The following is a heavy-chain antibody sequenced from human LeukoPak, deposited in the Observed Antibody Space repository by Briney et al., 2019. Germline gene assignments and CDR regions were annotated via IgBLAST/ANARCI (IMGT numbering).Heavy chain of an antibody. CDR1: GFSLTTSGVG. Sequence: ESGPTLVKPTQTLTLTCTFSGFSLTTSGVGVGWIRQPPGKALEWLELINWDDQKVYSPSLQSRLSITKDTSKNQVVLTMTNVDPVDTATYYCAHRRDSSGYQYRWWFAPWGQGTLVTVSS. CDR2: INWDDQK. CDR3: AHRRDSSGYQYRWWFAP. J-gene: IGHJ5*02. V-gene: IGHV2-5*02. D-gene: IGHD3-22*01.